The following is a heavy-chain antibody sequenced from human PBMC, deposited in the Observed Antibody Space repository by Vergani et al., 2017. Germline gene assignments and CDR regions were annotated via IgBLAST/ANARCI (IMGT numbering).Heavy chain of an antibody. J-gene: IGHJ4*02. CDR2: IYTSEST. CDR1: GRSISPYY. Sequence: QVQLQESGPGLVKPSETLSLTCIVSGRSISPYYWSWIRQPAGKGLEWIGRIYTSESTNYNPSLKSRVTMSVDTSKNQFSLKLSSVTAADTAVYYCAREYSSSVGFLAYWVQGTLVTVSS. CDR3: AREYSSSVGFLAY. D-gene: IGHD6-6*01. V-gene: IGHV4-4*07.